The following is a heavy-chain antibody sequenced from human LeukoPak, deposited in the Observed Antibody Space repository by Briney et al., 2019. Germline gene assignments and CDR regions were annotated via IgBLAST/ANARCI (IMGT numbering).Heavy chain of an antibody. CDR1: DFIFTKYW. CDR2: ISYDGSNK. D-gene: IGHD3-10*01. CDR3: ARAYGSGSSYYYYYMDV. V-gene: IGHV3-30*03. Sequence: SGGSLRLSCLASDFIFTKYWMTWVRQAPGKGLEWVAVISYDGSNKYYADSVKGRFTISRDNSKNTLYLQMNSLRAEDTAVYYCARAYGSGSSYYYYYMDVWGKGTTVTVSS. J-gene: IGHJ6*03.